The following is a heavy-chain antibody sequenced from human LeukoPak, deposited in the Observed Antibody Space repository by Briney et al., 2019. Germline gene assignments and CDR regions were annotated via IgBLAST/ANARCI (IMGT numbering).Heavy chain of an antibody. V-gene: IGHV3-23*01. D-gene: IGHD3-22*01. CDR3: AKGVRHYYDSSGPFDY. CDR1: GFTFSSYA. Sequence: PGGSLRLSCAASGFTFSSYAMSWVRRAPGKGLEWVSAISGSGGSTYYADSVKGRFTISRDNSKNTLYLQMNSLRAEDTAVYYCAKGVRHYYDSSGPFDYWGQGTLVTVSS. J-gene: IGHJ4*02. CDR2: ISGSGGST.